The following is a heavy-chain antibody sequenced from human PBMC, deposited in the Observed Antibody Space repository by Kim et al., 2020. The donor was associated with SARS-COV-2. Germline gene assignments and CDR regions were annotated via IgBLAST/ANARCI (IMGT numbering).Heavy chain of an antibody. D-gene: IGHD3-10*01. J-gene: IGHJ4*02. CDR3: ARGGTMVRGVLGFDY. CDR1: GGTFSSYA. V-gene: IGHV1-69*13. Sequence: SVKVSCKASGGTFSSYAISWVRQATGQGLEWMGGIIPIFGTANYAQKFQGRVTITADESTSTAYMELSSLRSEDTAVYYCARGGTMVRGVLGFDYWGQGTLVTVSS. CDR2: IIPIFGTA.